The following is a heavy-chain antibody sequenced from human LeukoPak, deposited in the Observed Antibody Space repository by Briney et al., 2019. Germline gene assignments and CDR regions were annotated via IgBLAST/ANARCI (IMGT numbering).Heavy chain of an antibody. CDR3: ARGSNPPLEHFNNWNYVDAFDI. V-gene: IGHV1-18*01. D-gene: IGHD1-7*01. J-gene: IGHJ3*02. CDR1: GYTFTSYG. Sequence: ASVKVSCKASGYTFTSYGISWVRQAPGQGLGWMGWISAYNGNTNYAQKLQGRVTVTTDTSTSTAYMELRSLRSDDTAVYYCARGSNPPLEHFNNWNYVDAFDIWGQGTMVTVSS. CDR2: ISAYNGNT.